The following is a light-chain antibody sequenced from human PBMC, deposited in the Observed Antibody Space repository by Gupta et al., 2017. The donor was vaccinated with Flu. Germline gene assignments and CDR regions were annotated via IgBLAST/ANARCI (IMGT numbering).Light chain of an antibody. CDR3: SSYTTSSTPV. CDR1: SSDIGYYDF. V-gene: IGLV2-14*01. Sequence: QSALTQPASVSGSPGQSITISCTGTSSDIGYYDFVSWYQQYPGKVPKLLIYGFSDRASGVSDRFSGSKSGNTASLTISGLQADDEADYYCSSYTTSSTPVFGGGTKVTVL. J-gene: IGLJ3*02. CDR2: GFS.